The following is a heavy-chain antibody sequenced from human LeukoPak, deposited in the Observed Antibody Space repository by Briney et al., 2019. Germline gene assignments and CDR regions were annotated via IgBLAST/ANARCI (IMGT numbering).Heavy chain of an antibody. D-gene: IGHD3-10*01. CDR2: IYESGST. CDR3: ARVGSYCFEY. J-gene: IGHJ4*02. V-gene: IGHV4-59*01. Sequence: PSETLSLTCTVSGGSISSYYWSWIRQPPGKGLEWIGYIYESGSTNYNPSLKSRVTISVDTSKHQFSLKLSSVTAADTAVYYCARVGSYCFEYWGQGTLVTVSS. CDR1: GGSISSYY.